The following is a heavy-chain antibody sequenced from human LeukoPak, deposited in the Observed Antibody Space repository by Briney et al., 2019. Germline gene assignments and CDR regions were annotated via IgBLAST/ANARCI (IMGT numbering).Heavy chain of an antibody. CDR2: IYWNDDK. J-gene: IGHJ4*02. Sequence: TLSLTCSVSGGFNTHYYWSWIRQPPGKALEWLALIYWNDDKRYSPSLKSRLTITKDTSKNQVVLTMTNMDPVDTATYYCAHSRFLTTVTGGYFDYWGQGTLVAVSS. CDR3: AHSRFLTTVTGGYFDY. D-gene: IGHD4-11*01. CDR1: GGFNTHYYW. V-gene: IGHV2-5*01.